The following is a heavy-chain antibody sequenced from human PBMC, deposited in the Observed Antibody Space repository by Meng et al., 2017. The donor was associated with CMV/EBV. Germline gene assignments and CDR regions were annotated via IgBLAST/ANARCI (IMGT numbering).Heavy chain of an antibody. V-gene: IGHV3-21*01. CDR1: GFTFSSYS. Sequence: GGSLRLSCAASGFTFSSYSMNWVRQAPGKGLEWVSSISSSSSYIYYADSVKGRSTISRDNAKNSLYLQMNSLRAEDTAVYYCASYHHSSSQWYFDYWGQGTLVTVSS. J-gene: IGHJ4*02. CDR2: ISSSSSYI. CDR3: ASYHHSSSQWYFDY. D-gene: IGHD6-13*01.